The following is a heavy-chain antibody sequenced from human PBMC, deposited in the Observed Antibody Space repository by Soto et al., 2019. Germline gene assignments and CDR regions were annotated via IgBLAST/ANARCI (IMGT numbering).Heavy chain of an antibody. CDR3: ARDREWLGPGEGMDV. V-gene: IGHV6-1*01. Sequence: QSPTLSLTCAISGGSVSSNSAAWNWIRQSPSRGLEWLGRTYYRSKWYNDYAVSVKSRITINPDTSKNQFSLQLNSVTPEDTAVYYCARDREWLGPGEGMDVWGQGTTVTVSS. J-gene: IGHJ6*02. CDR1: GGSVSSNSAA. CDR2: TYYRSKWYN. D-gene: IGHD5-12*01.